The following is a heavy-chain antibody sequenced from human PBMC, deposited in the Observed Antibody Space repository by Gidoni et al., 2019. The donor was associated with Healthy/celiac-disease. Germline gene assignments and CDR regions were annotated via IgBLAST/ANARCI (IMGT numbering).Heavy chain of an antibody. D-gene: IGHD6-19*01. J-gene: IGHJ4*02. CDR1: GCSIRSSSYY. V-gene: IGHV4-39*06. Sequence: RLHLQESRPGLVRPSATLSRTCTVSGCSIRSSSYYWGWIRQPPGKGLEWIGSIYYSGSTYYNPSLKSRVTISVDTSKNQFSLKLSSVTAADTAVYYCARHTKQWLGNFDYWGQGTLVTVSS. CDR2: IYYSGST. CDR3: ARHTKQWLGNFDY.